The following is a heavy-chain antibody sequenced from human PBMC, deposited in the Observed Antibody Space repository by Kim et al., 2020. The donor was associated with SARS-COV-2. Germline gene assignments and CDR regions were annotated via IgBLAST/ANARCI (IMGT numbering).Heavy chain of an antibody. J-gene: IGHJ4*02. Sequence: YNPSLKSRVTISVDTSKNQFALKLSSVTAADTAVYYCARDRRIAARPFDYWGQGTLVTVSS. D-gene: IGHD6-6*01. CDR3: ARDRRIAARPFDY. V-gene: IGHV4-39*06.